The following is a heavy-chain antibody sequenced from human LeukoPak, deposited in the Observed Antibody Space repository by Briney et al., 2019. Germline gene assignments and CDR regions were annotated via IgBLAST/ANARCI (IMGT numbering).Heavy chain of an antibody. D-gene: IGHD5-24*01. CDR1: GFSVGNNY. Sequence: GGSLRLSCVASGFSVGNNYMNWVRQAPGKGLEWVSVIYSGGSTYYADSVKGRFTISRDSSKNTLYLQIHSLRVEDTAVYYCARAIRDASVSLRFDYWGQGTLVTASS. CDR2: IYSGGST. J-gene: IGHJ4*02. V-gene: IGHV3-66*02. CDR3: ARAIRDASVSLRFDY.